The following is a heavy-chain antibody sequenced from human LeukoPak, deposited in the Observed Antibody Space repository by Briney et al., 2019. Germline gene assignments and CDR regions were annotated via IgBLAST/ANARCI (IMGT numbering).Heavy chain of an antibody. V-gene: IGHV3-30*18. Sequence: GGSLRLSCAASGFTFSSYGMHWVRQAPGKGLEWVAVISYDGSNKYYADSVKGRFTISRDNSKNTLYLQMNSLRAEDTAVYYCAKDRTFYGDSNFDYWGQGALVTVSS. CDR2: ISYDGSNK. CDR3: AKDRTFYGDSNFDY. CDR1: GFTFSSYG. J-gene: IGHJ4*02. D-gene: IGHD4-17*01.